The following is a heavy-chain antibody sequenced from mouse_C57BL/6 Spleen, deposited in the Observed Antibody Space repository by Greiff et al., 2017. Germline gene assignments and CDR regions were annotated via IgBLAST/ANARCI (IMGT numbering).Heavy chain of an antibody. J-gene: IGHJ3*01. CDR3: ASATYDGYRFAY. CDR1: GFTFSDYG. D-gene: IGHD2-3*01. Sequence: EVMLVESGGGLVKPGGSLKLSCAASGFTFSDYGMHWVRQAPEKGLEWVAYISSGSSTIYYSDTVKGRFTISRDNAKNTLFLQLTSLRTEDTAMYYCASATYDGYRFAYWGQGTLVTVSA. V-gene: IGHV5-17*01. CDR2: ISSGSSTI.